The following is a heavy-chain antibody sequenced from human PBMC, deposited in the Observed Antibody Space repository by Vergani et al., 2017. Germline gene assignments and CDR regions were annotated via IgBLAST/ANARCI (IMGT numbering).Heavy chain of an antibody. D-gene: IGHD6-6*01. CDR1: GGSFSCYY. CDR3: AKEIEYSSS. CDR2: INHSGST. Sequence: QVQLQQLGAGLLKPSETLSLTCAVYGGSFSCYYWSWIRQPPGKGLEWFWEINHSGSTNYNPSLKSLVTISVDTSKNQFSLKLSSVTAADTAVYYCAKEIEYSSSWGQGTLVTVSS. J-gene: IGHJ5*02. V-gene: IGHV4-34*01.